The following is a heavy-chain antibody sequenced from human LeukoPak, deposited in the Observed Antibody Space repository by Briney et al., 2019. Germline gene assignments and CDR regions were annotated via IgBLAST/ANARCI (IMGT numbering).Heavy chain of an antibody. V-gene: IGHV4-34*01. Sequence: SETLSLTCAVYGGSFSGYYWSWIRQPPGKGLEWIGEINHSGSTNYNPSLKSRATISVDTSKNQFPLKLSSVTAADTAVYYCARSAIIVVVPAATRGYFQHWGQGTLVTVSS. CDR3: ARSAIIVVVPAATRGYFQH. J-gene: IGHJ1*01. CDR2: INHSGST. CDR1: GGSFSGYY. D-gene: IGHD2-2*01.